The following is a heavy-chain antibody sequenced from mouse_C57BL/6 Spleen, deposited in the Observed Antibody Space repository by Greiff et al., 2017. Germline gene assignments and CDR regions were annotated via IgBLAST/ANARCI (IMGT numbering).Heavy chain of an antibody. CDR1: GYTFTSYW. Sequence: VQLQQPGAELVKPGASVKLSCKASGYTFTSYWMQWVKQRPGQGLEWIGEIDPSDSYTNYNQKFKGKATLTVDTSSSTAYMQLSSLTSKDSAVYYCARNSLITTVVATRYYAMDYWGKGTSVTVSS. D-gene: IGHD1-1*01. J-gene: IGHJ4*01. CDR2: IDPSDSYT. CDR3: ARNSLITTVVATRYYAMDY. V-gene: IGHV1-50*01.